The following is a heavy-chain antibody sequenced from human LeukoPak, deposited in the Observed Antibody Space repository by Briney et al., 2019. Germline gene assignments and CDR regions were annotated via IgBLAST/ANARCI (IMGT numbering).Heavy chain of an antibody. CDR3: ARVRDNNSSSSPGVPYYLDY. J-gene: IGHJ4*02. Sequence: PSETLSLTCAVYGGSFSGYYWSWIRQPPGKGLEWIGEINHSGTTNYNPSLKSRVTISVDTSKNQFSLKLSSVTAADTAVYYCARVRDNNSSSSPGVPYYLDYWGQGTLVTVSS. D-gene: IGHD6-6*01. V-gene: IGHV4-34*01. CDR2: INHSGTT. CDR1: GGSFSGYY.